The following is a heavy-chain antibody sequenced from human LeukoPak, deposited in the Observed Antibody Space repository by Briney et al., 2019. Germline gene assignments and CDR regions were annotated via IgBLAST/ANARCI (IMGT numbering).Heavy chain of an antibody. CDR1: GFTFDDYG. J-gene: IGHJ4*02. CDR3: ARDKRPPRSSIAARPIDY. Sequence: PGGSLRLSCAASGFTFDDYGMSWVRQAPGKGLEWVSGINWNGGSTGYADSVKGRFTISRDNAKNSLYLQMNSLRAEDTALYHCARDKRPPRSSIAARPIDYWGQGTLVTVSS. D-gene: IGHD6-6*01. V-gene: IGHV3-20*01. CDR2: INWNGGST.